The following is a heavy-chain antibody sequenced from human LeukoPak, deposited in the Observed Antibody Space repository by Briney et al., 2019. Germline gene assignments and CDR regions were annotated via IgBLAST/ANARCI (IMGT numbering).Heavy chain of an antibody. J-gene: IGHJ4*02. CDR1: GFTFSSYA. Sequence: GGSLRLSCAASGFTFSSYAMSWVRQAPGKGLEWVSAISGSGGSTYCADSVKGRFTISRDNSKNTLYLQMNSLRAEDTAVYYCAKDQVGFWSGYAYWGQGTLVTVSS. D-gene: IGHD3-3*01. CDR2: ISGSGGST. CDR3: AKDQVGFWSGYAY. V-gene: IGHV3-23*01.